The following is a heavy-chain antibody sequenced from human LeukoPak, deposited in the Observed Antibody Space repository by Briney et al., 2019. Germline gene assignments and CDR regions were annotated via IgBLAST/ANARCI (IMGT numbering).Heavy chain of an antibody. Sequence: GGSLRLSCAASGFTFSSYWMHWVRQAPGKGLVWVSRINSDGSTTSYADSVKGRFTISRDNAKNTLNLQMNSPRAEDTAVYYCVRYGGEMTTIFWGQGTLVTVSS. J-gene: IGHJ4*02. CDR2: INSDGSTT. CDR1: GFTFSSYW. CDR3: VRYGGEMTTIF. D-gene: IGHD5-24*01. V-gene: IGHV3-74*01.